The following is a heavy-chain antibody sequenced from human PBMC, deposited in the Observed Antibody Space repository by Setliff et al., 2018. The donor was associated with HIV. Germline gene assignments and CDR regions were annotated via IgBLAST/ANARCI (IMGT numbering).Heavy chain of an antibody. CDR1: GYTFTGYY. J-gene: IGHJ5*02. CDR2: INPNSGDT. V-gene: IGHV1-2*02. CDR3: ARVRYCSGGSCYGGEYWFDP. D-gene: IGHD2-15*01. Sequence: GASVKVSCKASGYTFTGYYMHWVRQAPGQGLEWMGCINPNSGDTNYAQKFQGRVTMTRDTSTNTVYMELSSLRSEDTAVYYCARVRYCSGGSCYGGEYWFDPWGQGTLVTVSS.